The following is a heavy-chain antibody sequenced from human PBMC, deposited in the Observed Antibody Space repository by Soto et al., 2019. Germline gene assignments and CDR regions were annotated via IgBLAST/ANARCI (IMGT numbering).Heavy chain of an antibody. CDR3: ARGEAYINYPAR. CDR2: IRDSGRT. Sequence: QVQLQQWGAGLLRPSETLSLTCAVSGGSFNDYYWSWIRQPPGKGLEGLGDIRDSGRTNYNPSLKSRVTISVDTSRKQFSLKLTSVTAADTAVYYCARGEAYINYPARWGQGTLVTVSS. CDR1: GGSFNDYY. D-gene: IGHD4-4*01. J-gene: IGHJ4*02. V-gene: IGHV4-34*01.